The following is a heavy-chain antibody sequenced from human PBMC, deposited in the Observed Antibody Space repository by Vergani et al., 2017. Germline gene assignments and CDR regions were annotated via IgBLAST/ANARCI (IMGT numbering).Heavy chain of an antibody. V-gene: IGHV1-69*13. D-gene: IGHD3-10*01. CDR1: GGTFSSYA. Sequence: QVQLVQSGAEVKKPGSSVKVSCKASGGTFSSYAISWVRQAPGQGLEWMGRIIPIFGTATYAQQFQGRVTITADESTSTAYMGLSSLRPEDAAVYYCVGATSGSGHYGMDVWGQGTTVTVSS. J-gene: IGHJ6*02. CDR3: VGATSGSGHYGMDV. CDR2: IIPIFGTA.